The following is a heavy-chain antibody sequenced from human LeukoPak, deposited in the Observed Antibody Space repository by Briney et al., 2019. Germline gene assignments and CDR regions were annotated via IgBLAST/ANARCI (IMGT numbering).Heavy chain of an antibody. J-gene: IGHJ6*02. CDR1: GGSFSGYY. CDR2: INHSGST. CDR3: ARRRGSSWYFAVRHYYYYGMDV. D-gene: IGHD6-13*01. V-gene: IGHV4-34*01. Sequence: SETLSLTCAVYGGSFSGYYWSWIRQPPGKGLEWIGEINHSGSTNYNPSLKSRVTISVDTSKNQFSLKLSSVTAADTAVYYCARRRGSSWYFAVRHYYYYGMDVWGQGTTVTVSS.